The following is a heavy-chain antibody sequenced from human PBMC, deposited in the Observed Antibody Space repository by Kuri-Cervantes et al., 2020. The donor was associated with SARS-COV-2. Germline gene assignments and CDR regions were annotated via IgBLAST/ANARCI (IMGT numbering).Heavy chain of an antibody. Sequence: SETLSLTCTVSGGSISSSSYYWGWIRQPPGKGLEWIGRIYYSGSTYYNPSLKSRVTISVDTSKNQFSLKLSSVTAADTAVYYCAGRYCSSTSCPNWFDPWGQGTLVTVSS. CDR1: GGSISSSSYY. V-gene: IGHV4-39*07. CDR2: IYYSGST. D-gene: IGHD2-2*01. CDR3: AGRYCSSTSCPNWFDP. J-gene: IGHJ5*02.